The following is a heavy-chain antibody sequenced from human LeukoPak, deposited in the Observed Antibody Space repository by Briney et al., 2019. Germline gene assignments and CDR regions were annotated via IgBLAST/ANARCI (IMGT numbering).Heavy chain of an antibody. Sequence: ASVKVSCKASGGTFSSYAISWVRQAPGQGLEWMGTIIPIFDTPNYAQKFQGRVTITADKSTNTAYMELNSLRSEDTAVYYCARWAGYCSGPSCRGATFDYWGQGTLVTVSS. CDR3: ARWAGYCSGPSCRGATFDY. D-gene: IGHD2-2*01. CDR1: GGTFSSYA. J-gene: IGHJ4*02. CDR2: IIPIFDTP. V-gene: IGHV1-69*06.